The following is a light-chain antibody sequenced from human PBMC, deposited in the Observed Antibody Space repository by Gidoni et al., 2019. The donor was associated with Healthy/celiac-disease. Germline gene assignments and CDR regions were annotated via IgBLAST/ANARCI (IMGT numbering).Light chain of an antibody. CDR1: QSVSSSY. J-gene: IGKJ2*01. CDR2: GAS. Sequence: EIVLTQSPGTLSLSPGERATLSCRASQSVSSSYLAWYQQKPGQAPRLLIYGASSRATGIPDRFSCSGSGTDFTLTISRLEPEYFAVYYCQQYGSSHTFGQXTKLEIK. V-gene: IGKV3-20*01. CDR3: QQYGSSHT.